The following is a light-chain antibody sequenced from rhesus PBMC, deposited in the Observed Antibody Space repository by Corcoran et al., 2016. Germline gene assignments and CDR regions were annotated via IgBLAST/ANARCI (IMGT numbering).Light chain of an antibody. J-gene: IGKJ4*01. CDR1: QTISNY. CDR3: RPFKNYLSLT. CDR2: AAS. Sequence: DIQMTQSPSSLSASVGDRVTITCRASQTISNYLSWYQQKPGKASKLLIYAASSLQSGVPSRFSGSGSGTDFTLTISSLQPEDFATYYCRPFKNYLSLTFGGGTKVEIK. V-gene: IGKV1-41*01.